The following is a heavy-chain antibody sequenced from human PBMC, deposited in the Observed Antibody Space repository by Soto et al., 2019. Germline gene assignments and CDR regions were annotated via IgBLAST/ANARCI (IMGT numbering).Heavy chain of an antibody. CDR2: IIPIFGTA. CDR1: GGTFSSYA. Sequence: SVKVSCKASGGTFSSYAISWVRQAPGQGLEWVGGIIPIFGTANYAQKFQGRVTITADESTSTAYMELSSLRSEDTAVYYCARGGYCTNGVCYLVYWGQGTLVTVSS. CDR3: ARGGYCTNGVCYLVY. V-gene: IGHV1-69*13. J-gene: IGHJ4*02. D-gene: IGHD2-8*01.